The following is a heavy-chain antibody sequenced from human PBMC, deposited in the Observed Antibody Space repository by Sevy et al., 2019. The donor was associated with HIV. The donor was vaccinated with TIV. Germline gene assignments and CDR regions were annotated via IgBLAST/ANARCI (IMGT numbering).Heavy chain of an antibody. CDR2: IYYTGNT. CDR3: ARDLVTTPRVLDY. D-gene: IGHD3-3*01. J-gene: IGHJ4*02. Sequence: SETLSLTCSLTGGSISSYFWTWIRQPPGKGLEWIANIYYTGNTDYNPSLKSRVTLSLDTSKNHFSLKLTSVTAADTAIYYCARDLVTTPRVLDYWGQGKLVTVSS. V-gene: IGHV4-59*01. CDR1: GGSISSYF.